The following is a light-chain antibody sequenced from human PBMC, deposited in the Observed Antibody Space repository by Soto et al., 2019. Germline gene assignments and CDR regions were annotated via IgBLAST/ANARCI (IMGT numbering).Light chain of an antibody. CDR1: QGISNY. CDR2: AAS. J-gene: IGKJ1*01. CDR3: LKYNRAPRT. V-gene: IGKV1-27*01. Sequence: DIQMTQSPSSLSASVGDRVTITCRASQGISNYLSWYQQKPGKVPKLLSYAASTMQSGVPSRFSGSGSGTDFNLAISSLQPEDVATYYCLKYNRAPRTFGQGTKVEIK.